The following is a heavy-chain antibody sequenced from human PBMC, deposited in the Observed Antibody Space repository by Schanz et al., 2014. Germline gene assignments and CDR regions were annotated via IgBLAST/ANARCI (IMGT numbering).Heavy chain of an antibody. J-gene: IGHJ4*02. CDR2: IWYDGSNK. Sequence: QVQLVESGGGLVQPGGSLRLSCAASGFTFSSYGMHWVRQAPGKGLEWVAVIWYDGSNKYYADSVKGRFTISRDNAKNPLKRQMNSVRAEDTAVYHCVSSGSYSSYAYWGQGTLVTVSS. V-gene: IGHV3-33*01. CDR1: GFTFSSYG. D-gene: IGHD3-10*01. CDR3: VSSGSYSSYAY.